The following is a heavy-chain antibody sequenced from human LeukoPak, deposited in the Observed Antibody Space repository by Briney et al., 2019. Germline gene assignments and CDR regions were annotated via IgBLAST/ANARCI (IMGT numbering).Heavy chain of an antibody. V-gene: IGHV3-7*03. CDR1: GFTFISYW. CDR2: INHNGNVN. D-gene: IGHD3-16*01. CDR3: ARGVGLDV. J-gene: IGHJ6*02. Sequence: GGSLRRSCAASGFTFISYWMNWARQARGKGLVWVASINHNGNVNYYVDSVKGRFTISRDKAKNSLYLQMSNLRAKDTAVYFCARGVGLDVWGQGATVTVSS.